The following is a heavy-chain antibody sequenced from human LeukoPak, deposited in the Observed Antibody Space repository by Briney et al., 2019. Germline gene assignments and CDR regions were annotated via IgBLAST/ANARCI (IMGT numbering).Heavy chain of an antibody. CDR1: GFIFSTYW. V-gene: IGHV3-7*01. Sequence: GGSLRLSCIASGFIFSTYWKSWVRQAPGKGLEWVANIKQDGSEQNYVDSLKGRFTIYRDNAKNSLYLQLNNVEADDTDMYYCASDSAGNDYWGQGTLVTVSS. CDR2: IKQDGSEQ. J-gene: IGHJ4*02. D-gene: IGHD6-13*01. CDR3: ASDSAGNDY.